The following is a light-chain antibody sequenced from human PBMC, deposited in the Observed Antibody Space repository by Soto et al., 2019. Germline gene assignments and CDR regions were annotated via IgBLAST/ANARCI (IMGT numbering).Light chain of an antibody. CDR3: QQRVNWLT. CDR1: QSISSY. Sequence: DIQMTQSPSSLSASVGDRVPITCRASQSISSYLNWYQQKPGKAPKLLIYAASSLQSGVPSRFSGSGSGTDFTLTIASLQPEDFSTYYCQQRVNWLTFGGGTKVDIK. CDR2: AAS. V-gene: IGKV1-39*01. J-gene: IGKJ4*01.